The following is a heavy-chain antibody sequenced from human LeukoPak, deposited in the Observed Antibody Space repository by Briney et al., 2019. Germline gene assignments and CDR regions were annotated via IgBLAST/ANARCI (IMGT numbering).Heavy chain of an antibody. D-gene: IGHD4-17*01. Sequence: GASVKVSCKASGGTFSSYAISWVRQAPGQGLEWMGRIIPILGIANYAQKFQGRVTITADKSTSTAYMELSSLRSEDTAVYYCAKDGLHPYGDYFYWGQGTLVTVSS. J-gene: IGHJ4*02. CDR1: GGTFSSYA. CDR3: AKDGLHPYGDYFY. CDR2: IIPILGIA. V-gene: IGHV1-69*04.